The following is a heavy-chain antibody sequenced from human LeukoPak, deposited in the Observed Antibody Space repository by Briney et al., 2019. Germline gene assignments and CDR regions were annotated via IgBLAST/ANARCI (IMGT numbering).Heavy chain of an antibody. CDR3: ARGYGDYPNWFDP. CDR2: IIPIFGTA. D-gene: IGHD4-17*01. J-gene: IGHJ5*02. Sequence: SVTVSCKASGGTFSSYAISWVRQAPGQGLEWMGGIIPIFGTANYAQKFQGRVKITADESTSTAYMELSSLRSEDTAVYYCARGYGDYPNWFDPWGQGTLVTVSS. CDR1: GGTFSSYA. V-gene: IGHV1-69*13.